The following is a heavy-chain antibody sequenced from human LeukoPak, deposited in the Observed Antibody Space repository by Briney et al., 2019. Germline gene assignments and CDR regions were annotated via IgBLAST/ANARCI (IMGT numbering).Heavy chain of an antibody. CDR2: TYGGGST. CDR1: GVAVSTNH. CDR3: ARDLKYYGLDV. V-gene: IGHV3-53*01. J-gene: IGHJ6*02. Sequence: GGSLRLSCAASGVAVSTNHMSWVRQAPGKGLEWASVTYGGGSTDYADSVKGRFTISRDTSKNTQYLQMNNLRVEDTAVYYCARDLKYYGLDVWGQGTTVTVSS.